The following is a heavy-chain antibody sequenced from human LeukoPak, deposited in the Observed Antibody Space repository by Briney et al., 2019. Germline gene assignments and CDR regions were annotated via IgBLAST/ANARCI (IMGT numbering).Heavy chain of an antibody. CDR2: IIPILGIA. CDR1: GGTFSSYA. J-gene: IGHJ5*02. V-gene: IGHV1-69*04. CDR3: AGGAWDQNWFDP. Sequence: SVKVSCKASGGTFSSYAISWVRQAPGQGLEWMGRIIPILGIANYAQKFQGRVTITADKSTSTAYMELSSLRSGDTAVYYCAGGAWDQNWFDPWGQGTLVTVSS. D-gene: IGHD1-26*01.